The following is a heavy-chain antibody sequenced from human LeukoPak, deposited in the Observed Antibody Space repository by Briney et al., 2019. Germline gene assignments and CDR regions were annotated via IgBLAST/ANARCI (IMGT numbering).Heavy chain of an antibody. D-gene: IGHD6-13*01. CDR2: IYTSGST. CDR1: GGSISSGSYY. V-gene: IGHV4-61*02. Sequence: KPSETLSLTCTVSGGSISSGSYYWSWIRQPAGKGLEWIGRIYTSGSTNYNPSLKSRVTISVDTSKNQFSLKLSSVTAADTAVYYCARGLDYRSSWYGNAEYFQHWGQGTLVTVSS. CDR3: ARGLDYRSSWYGNAEYFQH. J-gene: IGHJ1*01.